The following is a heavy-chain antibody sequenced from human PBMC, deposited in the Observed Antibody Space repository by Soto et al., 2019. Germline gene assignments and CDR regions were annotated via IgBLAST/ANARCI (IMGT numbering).Heavy chain of an antibody. J-gene: IGHJ4*02. CDR1: GFTFSSYG. CDR2: ISYDGSNK. V-gene: IGHV3-30*18. CDR3: AKADGTVTTFYFDY. D-gene: IGHD4-17*01. Sequence: QVQLVESGGGVVQPGRSLRLSCAASGFTFSSYGMHWVRQAPGKGLEWVAVISYDGSNKYYADSVKGRFTISRDNSKNTLYLPMNSLRAEDTAVYYCAKADGTVTTFYFDYWGQGTLVSVSS.